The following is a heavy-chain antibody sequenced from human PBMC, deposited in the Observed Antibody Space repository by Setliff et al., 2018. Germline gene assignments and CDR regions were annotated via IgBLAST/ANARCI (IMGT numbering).Heavy chain of an antibody. J-gene: IGHJ4*02. CDR3: ARPPPGSSGWSMIYYFDY. CDR1: GFTFRSYW. D-gene: IGHD6-19*01. CDR2: IKQDGSEK. Sequence: ASVKVSCAASGFTFRSYWMSWVRQAPGKGLEWVANIKQDGSEKYYVDSVKGRYTISRDNAKNSLYLQMNSLRAEDTAVYYCARPPPGSSGWSMIYYFDYWGQGTLVTVSS. V-gene: IGHV3-7*01.